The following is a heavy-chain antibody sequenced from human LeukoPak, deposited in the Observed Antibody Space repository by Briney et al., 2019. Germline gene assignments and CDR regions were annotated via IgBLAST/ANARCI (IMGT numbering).Heavy chain of an antibody. V-gene: IGHV4-59*12. CDR1: GGSISSYY. CDR2: IYYSGST. D-gene: IGHD3-10*01. CDR3: AREGGRTMVAKSFDY. J-gene: IGHJ4*02. Sequence: SETLSLTCTVSGGSISSYYWSWIRQPPGKGLEWIGYIYYSGSTNYNPSLKSRVTISVDTSKNQFSLKLSSVTAADTAVYYCAREGGRTMVAKSFDYWGQGTLVTVSS.